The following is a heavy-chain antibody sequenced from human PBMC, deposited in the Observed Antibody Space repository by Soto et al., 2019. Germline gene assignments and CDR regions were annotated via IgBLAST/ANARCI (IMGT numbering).Heavy chain of an antibody. Sequence: QVQLQESGPGLVKPSQTLSLTCTVSGGSISSGGYYWSWIRQHPGKGLEWIGYIYYSGSTYYNPSLKSRATISVDTSKNQFSLKLSSVTAADTAVYYCARDRGLEYSSSFIGWFDPWGQGTLVTVSS. CDR3: ARDRGLEYSSSFIGWFDP. CDR1: GGSISSGGYY. CDR2: IYYSGST. D-gene: IGHD6-6*01. J-gene: IGHJ5*02. V-gene: IGHV4-31*03.